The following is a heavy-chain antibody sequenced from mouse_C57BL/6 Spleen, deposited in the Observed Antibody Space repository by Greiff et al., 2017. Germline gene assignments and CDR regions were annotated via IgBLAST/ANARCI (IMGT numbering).Heavy chain of an antibody. CDR1: GYTFTSYT. J-gene: IGHJ4*01. D-gene: IGHD2-3*01. CDR2: INPSSGYT. Sequence: QVQLQQSGAELARPGASVKMSCKASGYTFTSYTMHWVKQRPGQGLEWIGYINPSSGYTKYNQKFKDKATLTADKSSSTAYMQLSSLTSEDSAVYYCARDDGYLYYAMDYWGQGTSVTVSS. CDR3: ARDDGYLYYAMDY. V-gene: IGHV1-4*01.